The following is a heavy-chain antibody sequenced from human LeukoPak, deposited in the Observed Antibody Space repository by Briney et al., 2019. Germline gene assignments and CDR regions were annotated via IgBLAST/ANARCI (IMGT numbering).Heavy chain of an antibody. D-gene: IGHD3-22*01. Sequence: GGSLRLSCAASGFTFSSYTMNWVRQAPGKGLEWVSSITSSSSYIYHADSVKGRFTISRDNAKNSLCLQMNSLRAEDTAVYYCARHVVAVGFAYGGQETLVPFSS. CDR1: GFTFSSYT. V-gene: IGHV3-21*01. J-gene: IGHJ4*02. CDR2: ITSSSSYI. CDR3: ARHVVAVGFAY.